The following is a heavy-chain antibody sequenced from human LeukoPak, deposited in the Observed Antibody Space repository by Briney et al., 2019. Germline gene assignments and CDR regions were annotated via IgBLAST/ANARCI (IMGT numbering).Heavy chain of an antibody. J-gene: IGHJ6*02. CDR3: ARRDCSSTSCPKIYYYYGMDV. V-gene: IGHV3-21*01. D-gene: IGHD2-2*01. CDR2: ISSSSSYI. CDR1: GFTFSSYW. Sequence: PGGSLRLSCAASGFTFSSYWMSWVRQAPGKGLEWVSSISSSSSYIYYADSVKGRFTISRDNAKNSLYLQMNSLRAEDTAVYYCARRDCSSTSCPKIYYYYGMDVWGQGTTVAVSS.